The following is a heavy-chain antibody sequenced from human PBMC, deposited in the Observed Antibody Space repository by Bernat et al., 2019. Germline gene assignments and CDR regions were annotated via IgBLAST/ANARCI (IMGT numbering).Heavy chain of an antibody. D-gene: IGHD4-17*01. Sequence: EVQLVQSGAEVKKPGESLKISCKGSGYSFASYWIGWVRQMPGKGLQWMGIIYPGDSDTRYSLSFQGQVTISADKSITTAYLQWSSLKASDTAMYYCARGASSGDYGVGFDYWGQGTLVTVSS. V-gene: IGHV5-51*01. CDR1: GYSFASYW. CDR2: IYPGDSDT. J-gene: IGHJ4*02. CDR3: ARGASSGDYGVGFDY.